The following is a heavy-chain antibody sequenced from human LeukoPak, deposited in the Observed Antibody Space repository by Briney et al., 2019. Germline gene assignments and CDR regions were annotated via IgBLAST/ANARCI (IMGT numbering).Heavy chain of an antibody. D-gene: IGHD2-21*02. J-gene: IGHJ1*01. Sequence: GGSLRLSCAASGFTFSSYSMDWVRQAPGKGLEWVSSISSSSSYIYYADSVKGRFTISRDNAKNSLYLQMNSLRAEDTAVYYCARSGKYCGGDCYPAECFQHWGQGTLVTVSS. CDR1: GFTFSSYS. V-gene: IGHV3-21*01. CDR2: ISSSSSYI. CDR3: ARSGKYCGGDCYPAECFQH.